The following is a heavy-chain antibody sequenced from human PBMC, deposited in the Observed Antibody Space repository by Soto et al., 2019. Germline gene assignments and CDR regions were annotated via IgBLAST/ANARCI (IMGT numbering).Heavy chain of an antibody. CDR3: TTGIAVAANRGFGY. CDR2: IKSKTDGGTT. J-gene: IGHJ4*02. V-gene: IGHV3-15*07. D-gene: IGHD6-19*01. CDR1: GFTFSNAW. Sequence: GGSLRLSCAASGFTFSNAWMNWVRQAPGKGLEWVGRIKSKTDGGTTDYAAPVKGRFTISRDDSKNTLYLQMNSLKTEDTAVYYCTTGIAVAANRGFGYWGQGTLVTVSS.